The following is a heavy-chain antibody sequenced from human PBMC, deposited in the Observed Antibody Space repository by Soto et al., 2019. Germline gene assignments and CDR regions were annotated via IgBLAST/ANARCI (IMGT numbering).Heavy chain of an antibody. V-gene: IGHV1-18*04. J-gene: IGHJ4*02. CDR2: ISGQIAKT. CDR1: GYSFHNFG. D-gene: IGHD1-26*01. CDR3: ARGPPSGSFSLTPRY. Sequence: QVQLVQSGPEVKKPGASVKVSCKASGYSFHNFGIIWVRQAPGQGLEWMGWISGQIAKTNYAQKFQGKVTVTTDTSTSTAYMELNTLTSDDTAMYYCARGPPSGSFSLTPRYWGQGTLVTVSS.